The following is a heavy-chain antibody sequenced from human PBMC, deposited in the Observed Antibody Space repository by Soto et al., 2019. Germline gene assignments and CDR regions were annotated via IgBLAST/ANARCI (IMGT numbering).Heavy chain of an antibody. V-gene: IGHV1-8*01. CDR2: MNPGSGDT. J-gene: IGHJ5*02. D-gene: IGHD3-16*01. Sequence: ASVKVSCKASGYSFTNNDVTWVRQATGQGLEWMGWMNPGSGDTGYAQKFHGRVTMTRDISTATAYTERSSISSDDTAIYHCARMATFGSLNWFDPWGQGTLVTVSS. CDR1: GYSFTNND. CDR3: ARMATFGSLNWFDP.